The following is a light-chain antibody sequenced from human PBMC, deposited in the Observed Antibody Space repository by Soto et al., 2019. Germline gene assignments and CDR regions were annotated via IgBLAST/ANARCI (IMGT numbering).Light chain of an antibody. Sequence: ALTQPASVSGSPGQSITISCTGTSSDVGSHNLVSWYQQHPDRAPKLMIYEGSKRPSGVSNRFSGSKSGNTASLTISGLQAEDEADYFCCSYAGSSTYIFGSGTKVTVL. J-gene: IGLJ1*01. CDR2: EGS. V-gene: IGLV2-23*01. CDR1: SSDVGSHNL. CDR3: CSYAGSSTYI.